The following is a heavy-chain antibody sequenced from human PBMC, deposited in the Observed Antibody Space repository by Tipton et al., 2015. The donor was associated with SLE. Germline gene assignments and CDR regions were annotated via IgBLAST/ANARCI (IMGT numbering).Heavy chain of an antibody. Sequence: SLRLSCAASGFTVSDNYMTWVRQAPGTGLEWVLTVYCGGTTYYADSVKGRFTISRDNSKNTLFLQMSSLRAEDTAIYYCARMRQTSWDDWHFDLWGRGTLVTVAS. CDR3: ARMRQTSWDDWHFDL. CDR2: VYCGGTT. CDR1: GFTVSDNY. J-gene: IGHJ2*01. V-gene: IGHV3-66*02. D-gene: IGHD2-2*01.